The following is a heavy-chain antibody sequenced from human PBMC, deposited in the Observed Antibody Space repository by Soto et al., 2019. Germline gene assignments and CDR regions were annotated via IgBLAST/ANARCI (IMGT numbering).Heavy chain of an antibody. CDR3: ASQFMVRGVISPFAY. D-gene: IGHD3-10*01. CDR2: ISSSSSYI. Sequence: GGSLRLSCAASGFTFSSYSMNWVRQAPGKGLEWVSSISSSSSYIYYADSVKGRFTISRDNAKNSLYLQLNSLRAEDTAVYYCASQFMVRGVISPFAYWGQGTLVTVSS. CDR1: GFTFSSYS. J-gene: IGHJ4*02. V-gene: IGHV3-21*04.